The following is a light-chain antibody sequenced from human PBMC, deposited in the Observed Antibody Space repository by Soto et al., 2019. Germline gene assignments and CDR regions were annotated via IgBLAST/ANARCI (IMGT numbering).Light chain of an antibody. J-gene: IGKJ4*01. CDR1: QSVVTY. Sequence: EIVLTQSPATLSLSAGERATLSCRASQSVVTYLAWYQHKPGQAPRLLIYDASNRATGIPARFSGSGSGTDVTLSISSLEPEDFAVYYCQQRSTWPLTFGGGTKVEIK. V-gene: IGKV3-11*01. CDR3: QQRSTWPLT. CDR2: DAS.